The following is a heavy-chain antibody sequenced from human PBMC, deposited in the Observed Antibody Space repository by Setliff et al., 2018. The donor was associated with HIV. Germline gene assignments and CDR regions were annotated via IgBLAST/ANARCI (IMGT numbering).Heavy chain of an antibody. V-gene: IGHV3-23*01. CDR2: ISGSGGST. Sequence: GSLRLSCAASGFTFSSYAMSWVRQAPGKGLEWVSGISGSGGSTYYADSVKGRFTISRDNSKNTLYLQMNSLRAEDTAEYYCAKELAASGLGYFDSWGRGILVTVSS. D-gene: IGHD3-22*01. CDR1: GFTFSSYA. J-gene: IGHJ4*02. CDR3: AKELAASGLGYFDS.